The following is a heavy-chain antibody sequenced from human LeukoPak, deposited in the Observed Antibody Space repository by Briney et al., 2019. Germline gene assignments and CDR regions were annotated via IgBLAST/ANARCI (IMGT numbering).Heavy chain of an antibody. CDR2: ISAYNGNT. V-gene: IGHV1-18*01. Sequence: VASVNVSCTASGYTFTSYGISWVRQAPGQGLEWMGWISAYNGNTNYAQKLQGRVTMTADTSTSTAYMELRSLRSDDTAVYYCARTFDFWSGFDPWGQGTLVTVSS. J-gene: IGHJ5*02. CDR3: ARTFDFWSGFDP. CDR1: GYTFTSYG. D-gene: IGHD3-3*01.